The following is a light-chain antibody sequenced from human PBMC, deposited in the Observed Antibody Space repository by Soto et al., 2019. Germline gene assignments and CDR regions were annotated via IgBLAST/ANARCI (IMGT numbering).Light chain of an antibody. J-gene: IGLJ2*01. CDR3: CSYAGSSTFVV. CDR1: SSDVGSYNL. CDR2: EGS. V-gene: IGLV2-23*01. Sequence: QSALTQPASVSGSPGQSITISCTGTSSDVGSYNLVSWYQQHPGKAPKLMIYEGSKRPSGVSNRFSGSKSGNTASLPISGLQAEDEAEYYCCSYAGSSTFVVFGGGTKLTVL.